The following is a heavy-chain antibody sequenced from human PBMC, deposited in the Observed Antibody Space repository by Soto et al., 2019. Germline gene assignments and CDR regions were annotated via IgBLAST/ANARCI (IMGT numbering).Heavy chain of an antibody. J-gene: IGHJ4*02. CDR1: GASLSSYY. CDR2: IYYSGGT. D-gene: IGHD3-3*01. CDR3: ARATAFWSIDY. V-gene: IGHV4-59*08. Sequence: QVQLQESGPGLVKPSETLALTCTVSGASLSSYYWSWVRQPPGKGLEWIGYIYYSGGTHYNTSLKGRVTVSADPSTGQFSLKLTAVTAADTAVYYCARATAFWSIDYWGQGTLVTVSS.